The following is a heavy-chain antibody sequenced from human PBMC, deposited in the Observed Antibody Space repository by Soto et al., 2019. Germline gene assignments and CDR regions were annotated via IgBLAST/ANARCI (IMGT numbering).Heavy chain of an antibody. Sequence: SETLSLTCTVSGGSLSSYYWSWIRQPAGKGLEWIGRIYTSGSTNYNPSLKSRLTRSVDTSKNQFSLKLGSVTAADTAVYYCARGLRIPYYDFWGGETEYYYGMDVWGQGTTVTVSS. V-gene: IGHV4-4*07. CDR2: IYTSGST. CDR1: GGSLSSYY. CDR3: ARGLRIPYYDFWGGETEYYYGMDV. J-gene: IGHJ6*02. D-gene: IGHD3-3*01.